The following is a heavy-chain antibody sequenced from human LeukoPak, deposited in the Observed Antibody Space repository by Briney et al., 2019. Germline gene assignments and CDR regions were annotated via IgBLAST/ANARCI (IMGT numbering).Heavy chain of an antibody. V-gene: IGHV3-30-3*01. CDR1: GFTFSYYA. D-gene: IGHD3-10*01. CDR3: ARETSGHHDY. Sequence: PGRSLRLSCAASGFTFSYYAMHWVRQAPGKGLEWVAFISSDGSDKYYADSMKGRFTISRDNSKNTVYLQMNSLRAEDTAVYYCARETSGHHDYWGQGTLVTVSS. J-gene: IGHJ4*02. CDR2: ISSDGSDK.